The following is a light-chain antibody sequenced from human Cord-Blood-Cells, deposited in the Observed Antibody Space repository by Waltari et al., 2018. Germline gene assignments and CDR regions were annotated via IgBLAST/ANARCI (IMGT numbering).Light chain of an antibody. CDR3: SSYAGSNNLV. CDR2: EVS. Sequence: QSALTQPPSASGSPGQSVTISCTGTSSDVGGINYVSWYQQHPGKAPNLRVYEVSKRPAGVPDRFSGSKSGNTASLTVSGLQAEDEADYYCSSYAGSNNLVFGGGTKLTVL. V-gene: IGLV2-8*01. CDR1: SSDVGGINY. J-gene: IGLJ2*01.